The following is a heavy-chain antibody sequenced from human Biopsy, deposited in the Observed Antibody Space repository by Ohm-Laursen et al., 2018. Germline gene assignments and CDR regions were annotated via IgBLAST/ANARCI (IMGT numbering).Heavy chain of an antibody. CDR2: IYTSGSP. Sequence: TLSLTCTVSGDSVSSGSFYWTWIRQPAGKGLESIGRIYTSGSPNYNLSLESRVTMSVDTSKNQFSLNLRSVTAADTAVYYCARGTGRYYVYGAFDIWGQGTVVTVSS. CDR3: ARGTGRYYVYGAFDI. J-gene: IGHJ3*02. D-gene: IGHD1-26*01. CDR1: GDSVSSGSFY. V-gene: IGHV4-61*02.